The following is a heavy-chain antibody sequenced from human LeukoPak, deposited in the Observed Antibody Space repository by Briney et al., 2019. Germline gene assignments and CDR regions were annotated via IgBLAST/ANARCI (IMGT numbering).Heavy chain of an antibody. V-gene: IGHV3-21*01. CDR2: VSSSSGYI. CDR3: AREPPRYSYGSYYFDY. J-gene: IGHJ4*02. D-gene: IGHD5-18*01. CDR1: GFTFSSYS. Sequence: PGGSLRLSCAASGFTFSSYSMNWVRQAPGKGLEWVSSVSSSSGYIYYADSVKGRFTISRDNAKNSLYLQVNSLRAEDTAVYYCAREPPRYSYGSYYFDYWGQGTLVTVSS.